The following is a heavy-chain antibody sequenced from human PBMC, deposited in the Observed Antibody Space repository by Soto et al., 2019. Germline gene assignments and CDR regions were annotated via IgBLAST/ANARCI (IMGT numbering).Heavy chain of an antibody. CDR2: ISGGGNST. CDR3: AKEDRVVVTGTVDY. V-gene: IGHV3-23*01. J-gene: IGHJ4*02. CDR1: RFTFSRYA. D-gene: IGHD6-19*01. Sequence: GGSLRLSCAASRFTFSRYAMTWVRQAPGKGLEWVSGISGGGNSTYYADSVKGRFTISRDNSKNTLYLQMNSLRAEDTAIYYCAKEDRVVVTGTVDYWGQGTLVTVSS.